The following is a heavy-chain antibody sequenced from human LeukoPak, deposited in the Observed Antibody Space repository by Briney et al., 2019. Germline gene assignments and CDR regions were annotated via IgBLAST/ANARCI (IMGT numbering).Heavy chain of an antibody. CDR1: GYTFTSYG. CDR2: ISAYNGNT. CDR3: ARDTGYDSSGYYFMWDYCYYGMDV. J-gene: IGHJ6*02. D-gene: IGHD3-22*01. Sequence: VASVKVSCKASGYTFTSYGISWVRQAPGQGLEWMGWISAYNGNTNYAQKLQGRVTMTTDTSTSTAYMELRSLRSDDTAVYYCARDTGYDSSGYYFMWDYCYYGMDVWGQGTTVTVSS. V-gene: IGHV1-18*01.